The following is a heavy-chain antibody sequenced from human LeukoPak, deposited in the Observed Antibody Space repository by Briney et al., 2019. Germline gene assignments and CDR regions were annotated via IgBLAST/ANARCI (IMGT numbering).Heavy chain of an antibody. CDR1: GNSFTSYW. CDR2: IYPGDSDT. J-gene: IGHJ3*02. D-gene: IGHD3-22*01. CDR3: ARHHSSGYYPDDAFDI. Sequence: GESLKSSWKGSGNSFTSYWIRWLRQMPGKRLECLVNIYPGDSDTRYSPSFQGQVTISADKSISTAYLQWSSLKASDTAMYYCARHHSSGYYPDDAFDIWGQGTMVTVSS. V-gene: IGHV5-51*01.